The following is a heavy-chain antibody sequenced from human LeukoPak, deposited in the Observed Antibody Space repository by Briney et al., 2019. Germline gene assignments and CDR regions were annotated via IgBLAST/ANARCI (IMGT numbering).Heavy chain of an antibody. CDR1: GGSFSGYY. CDR2: INRSGST. V-gene: IGHV4-34*01. Sequence: MSSETLSLTCAVYGGSFSGYYWSWIRQPPGKGLEWIGEINRSGSTNYNPSLKSRVTISVDTSKNQFSLKLSSVAAADTAVYYCASAAAGPTNWFDPWGQGTLVTVSS. CDR3: ASAAAGPTNWFDP. J-gene: IGHJ5*02. D-gene: IGHD6-13*01.